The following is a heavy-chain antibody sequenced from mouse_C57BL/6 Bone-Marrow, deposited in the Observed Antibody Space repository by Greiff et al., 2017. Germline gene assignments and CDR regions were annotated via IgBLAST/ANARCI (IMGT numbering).Heavy chain of an antibody. V-gene: IGHV2-2*01. D-gene: IGHD1-1*01. J-gene: IGHJ3*01. Sequence: VQLQESGPGLVQPSQSLSITCTVSGFSLTSYGVHWVRQSPGKGLEWLGVIWSGGSTDYNAAFISRLSISKDNSKSQVFFKMNSLQADDTAIYYCARKNSLYYYGSSSWFAYGGQGTLVTVSA. CDR2: IWSGGST. CDR3: ARKNSLYYYGSSSWFAY. CDR1: GFSLTSYG.